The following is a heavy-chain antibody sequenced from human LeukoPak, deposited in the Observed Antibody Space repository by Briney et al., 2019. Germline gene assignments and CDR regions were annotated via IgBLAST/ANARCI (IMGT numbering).Heavy chain of an antibody. CDR3: ARDAAGFNSSWEFDY. V-gene: IGHV4-59*01. Sequence: SETLSLTCTVSGGSISSNYWSWIRQPPGKGLEWIGYIHYSGATNYNPSFKSRVTISADTSKNQFSLKLSSVTAADTAMYYCARDAAGFNSSWEFDYWGQGTLVTVSS. J-gene: IGHJ4*02. D-gene: IGHD6-13*01. CDR1: GGSISSNY. CDR2: IHYSGAT.